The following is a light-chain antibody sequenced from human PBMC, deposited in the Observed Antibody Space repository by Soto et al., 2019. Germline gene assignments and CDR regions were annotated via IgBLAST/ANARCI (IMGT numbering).Light chain of an antibody. CDR3: QQLNSYPLIT. CDR2: AAS. J-gene: IGKJ5*01. V-gene: IGKV1-9*01. Sequence: DNQLTQSPSFLSASVGDRVTITCRASQVISSFLAWYQHKPGKAPKLLIYAASTLQSGVPSRFSGSGSGTEFTLTISSLQPEDFATYYCQQLNSYPLITFGQGTRLEIK. CDR1: QVISSF.